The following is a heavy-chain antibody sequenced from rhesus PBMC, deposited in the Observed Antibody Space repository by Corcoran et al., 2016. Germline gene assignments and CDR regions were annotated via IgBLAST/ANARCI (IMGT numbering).Heavy chain of an antibody. CDR1: GFTFSNYW. CDR2: IKRKVDGGTA. D-gene: IGHD2-2*01. J-gene: IGHJ4*01. Sequence: EVQLVESGGGLVQPGGSLRLSCAASGFTFSNYWMSWVRQAPGERLDWVGRIKRKVDGGTAAYAESVKGRFTISRDDSKNTLYLQMNSLKTEDTAVYYCTRMYCTSTTCYAYYFDYWGQGVLVTVSS. CDR3: TRMYCTSTTCYAYYFDY. V-gene: IGHV3-16*02.